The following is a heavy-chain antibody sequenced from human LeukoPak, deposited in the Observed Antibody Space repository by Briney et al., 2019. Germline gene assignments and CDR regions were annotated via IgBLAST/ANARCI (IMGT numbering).Heavy chain of an antibody. J-gene: IGHJ5*02. CDR3: ARCSSTSCYFSWFDP. D-gene: IGHD2-2*01. CDR1: GYTFTSYG. Sequence: ASVKVSCKASGYTFTSYGISWVRQAPGQGLEWMGWISAYNGNTNYAQKLQGRVTMTTDTSTSTAYMELRSLRSDDTAVCYCARCSSTSCYFSWFDPWGQGSLVTVSS. V-gene: IGHV1-18*01. CDR2: ISAYNGNT.